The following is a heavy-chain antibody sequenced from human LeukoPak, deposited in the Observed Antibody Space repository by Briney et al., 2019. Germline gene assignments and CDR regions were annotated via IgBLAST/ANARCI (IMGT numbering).Heavy chain of an antibody. CDR2: ISWDGGST. Sequence: GGSLRLSCAASGFTFDDYTMHWVRQAPGKGLEWVSLISWDGGSTYYADSVKGRFTIFRDNSKNSLYLQMNSLRTEDTALYYCAKDFGPRWLLGYFDYWGQGTLVTVSS. D-gene: IGHD5-24*01. CDR1: GFTFDDYT. CDR3: AKDFGPRWLLGYFDY. J-gene: IGHJ4*02. V-gene: IGHV3-43*01.